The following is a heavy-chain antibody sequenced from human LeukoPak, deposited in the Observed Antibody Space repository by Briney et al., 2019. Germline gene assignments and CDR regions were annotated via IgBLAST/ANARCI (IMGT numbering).Heavy chain of an antibody. J-gene: IGHJ3*02. CDR2: IYSSGTT. CDR1: GDSIRNTY. Sequence: SETLSLTCAVSGDSIRNTYWSWIRQPPGKALEWIGYIYSSGTTHYNPSLKSRVTMSVDTSKSHFSLNLSAVTAADTAVYYCARHYYDTNGHYADAFAIWGQGTMVIVSS. CDR3: ARHYYDTNGHYADAFAI. D-gene: IGHD3-22*01. V-gene: IGHV4-59*08.